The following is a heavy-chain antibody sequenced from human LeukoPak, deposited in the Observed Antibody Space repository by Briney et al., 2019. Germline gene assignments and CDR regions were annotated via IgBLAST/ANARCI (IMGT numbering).Heavy chain of an antibody. J-gene: IGHJ4*02. CDR2: IYTSGST. CDR1: GGSISSYY. V-gene: IGHV4-4*07. CDR3: ASSVDCSSTSCYGDY. D-gene: IGHD2-2*01. Sequence: SETLSLTCTVSGGSISSYYWSWIRQPPGKGLEWIGRIYTSGSTNYNPSLKSRVTMSVDTSKNQFSLKLSSVTAADTAVYYCASSVDCSSTSCYGDYWGQGTLVTVSS.